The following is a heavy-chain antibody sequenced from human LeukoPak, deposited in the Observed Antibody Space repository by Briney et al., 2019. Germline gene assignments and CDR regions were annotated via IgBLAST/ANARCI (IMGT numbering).Heavy chain of an antibody. CDR2: INPNSGGT. V-gene: IGHV1-2*02. D-gene: IGHD6-13*01. CDR1: GYTFTGYY. Sequence: ASVKVSCKASGYTFTGYYMHWVRQAPGQGLEWMGWINPNSGGTNYAQKFQGRVTMTRDTSISTAYMELSRLRSDDTAVYYCARTIAAAVNPTDYWGQGTLVTASS. CDR3: ARTIAAAVNPTDY. J-gene: IGHJ4*02.